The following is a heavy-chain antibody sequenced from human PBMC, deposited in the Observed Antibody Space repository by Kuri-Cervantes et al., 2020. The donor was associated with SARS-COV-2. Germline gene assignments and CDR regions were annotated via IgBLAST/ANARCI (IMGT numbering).Heavy chain of an antibody. D-gene: IGHD4-17*01. CDR3: ARQSRGATATVTTDYYYYGMDV. CDR2: IYPGDSDT. Sequence: GGSLRLSCKGSGYSFTSYWIGWVRQMPGKGLEWMGIIYPGDSDTRYSPSFQGQVTISADKSISTAYLQWSRLKASDTAMYYCARQSRGATATVTTDYYYYGMDVWGQGTTVTVSS. V-gene: IGHV5-51*01. J-gene: IGHJ6*02. CDR1: GYSFTSYW.